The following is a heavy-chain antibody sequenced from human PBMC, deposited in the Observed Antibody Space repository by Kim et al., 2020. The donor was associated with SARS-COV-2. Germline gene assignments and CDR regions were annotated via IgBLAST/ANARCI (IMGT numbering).Heavy chain of an antibody. CDR2: ISSSSSYI. J-gene: IGHJ6*02. CDR1: GFTFSSYS. V-gene: IGHV3-21*01. D-gene: IGHD3-3*01. CDR3: AREVTDYDFWSGYAEPYYYYGMDV. Sequence: GGSLRLSCAASGFTFSSYSMNWVRQAPGKGLEWVSSISSSSSYIYYADSVKGRFTISRDNAKNSLYLQMNSLRAEDTAVYYCAREVTDYDFWSGYAEPYYYYGMDVWGQGTTVTVSS.